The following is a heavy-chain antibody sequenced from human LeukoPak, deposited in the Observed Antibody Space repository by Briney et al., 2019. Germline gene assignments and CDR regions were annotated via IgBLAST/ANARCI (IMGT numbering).Heavy chain of an antibody. CDR3: ARGAHYDLWSGDPTYYFDY. V-gene: IGHV1-18*01. D-gene: IGHD3-3*01. Sequence: GASVKVSCKASGYTFTSYGISWVRQAPGQGLEWMGWISAYNGNTNYAQKLQGRVTMTTDTSTSTAYMELRSLRSDDTAVYYCARGAHYDLWSGDPTYYFDYWGQGTLVTVSS. CDR1: GYTFTSYG. CDR2: ISAYNGNT. J-gene: IGHJ4*02.